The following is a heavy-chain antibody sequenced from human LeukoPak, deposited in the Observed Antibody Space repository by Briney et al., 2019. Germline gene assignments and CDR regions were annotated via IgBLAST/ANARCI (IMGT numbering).Heavy chain of an antibody. J-gene: IGHJ4*02. D-gene: IGHD3-22*01. Sequence: RTGGSLRLSCAASGFTFSSYAMSWVRQAPGKGLAWASTISGGSGSTYCADSVKGRFTISRDNSKNTLYLQMNSLRDEDTAVYYCAKHRFESGGYHSTDWGQGTLVTVSS. CDR2: ISGGSGST. CDR3: AKHRFESGGYHSTD. V-gene: IGHV3-23*01. CDR1: GFTFSSYA.